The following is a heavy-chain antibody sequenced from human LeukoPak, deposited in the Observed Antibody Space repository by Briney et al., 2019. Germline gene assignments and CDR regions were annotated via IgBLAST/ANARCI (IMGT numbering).Heavy chain of an antibody. V-gene: IGHV4-59*01. CDR1: GVSISSYY. J-gene: IGHJ6*03. CDR3: ARAHRSYDSSGYLYYYYYYMDV. Sequence: PSETLSLTCTVSGVSISSYYWSWIRQPAGKGLEWIGYIYYSGSTNYNPSLKSRVTISVDTSKNQFSLKLSSVTAADTAVYYCARAHRSYDSSGYLYYYYYYMDVWGKGTTVTISS. D-gene: IGHD3-22*01. CDR2: IYYSGST.